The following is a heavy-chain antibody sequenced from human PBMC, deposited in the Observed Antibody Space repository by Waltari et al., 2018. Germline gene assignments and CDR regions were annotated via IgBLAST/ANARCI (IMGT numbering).Heavy chain of an antibody. Sequence: EVQLVESGGGLVQPGGSLRLSCADSGFTVSRYWMHWVRQAPGKGLVCVSRINSDGSGTTYADSVKGRFTISRDNAKNTLYLQLNSLRVEDTAVYYCAREPSPDSSGYFYYYMDVWGKGTTVTVSS. J-gene: IGHJ6*03. D-gene: IGHD3-22*01. CDR2: INSDGSGT. V-gene: IGHV3-74*01. CDR1: GFTVSRYW. CDR3: AREPSPDSSGYFYYYMDV.